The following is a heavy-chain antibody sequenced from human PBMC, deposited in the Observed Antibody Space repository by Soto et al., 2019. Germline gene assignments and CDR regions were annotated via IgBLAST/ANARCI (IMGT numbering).Heavy chain of an antibody. D-gene: IGHD2-8*02. CDR2: FSLSGTT. Sequence: SETLSLTCTVSGAPITGSSYWSWIRQPAGKGLEWIGRFSLSGTTNYNPSLRSRVTMSADVSKNQFSLRLTSVTAADTALYYCARGMTPPGAPAWYYFDSWGQGTMVTVSS. CDR1: GAPITGSSY. J-gene: IGHJ4*02. CDR3: ARGMTPPGAPAWYYFDS. V-gene: IGHV4-4*07.